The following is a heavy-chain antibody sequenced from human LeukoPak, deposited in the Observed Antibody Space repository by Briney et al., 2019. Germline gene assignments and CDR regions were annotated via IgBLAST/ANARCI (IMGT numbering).Heavy chain of an antibody. CDR1: GGPISSGAYY. D-gene: IGHD3-10*01. Sequence: SQTLSLTCTVSGGPISSGAYYWSWIRQHPGKGLEWIGYIYYSGSTYYNPSLKSRVIISIDTSKNQFSLNLSSVTAADTAVYYCARAPIGSGNDYYFDYWGQGTLVTVSP. J-gene: IGHJ4*02. V-gene: IGHV4-31*03. CDR3: ARAPIGSGNDYYFDY. CDR2: IYYSGST.